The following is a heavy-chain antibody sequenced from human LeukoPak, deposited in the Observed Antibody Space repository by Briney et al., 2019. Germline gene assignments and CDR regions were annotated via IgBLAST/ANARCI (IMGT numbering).Heavy chain of an antibody. Sequence: PGGSLRLSCAASGFSFRSYSLHWVRQAPPKGLEWVSSISSSSSYIYYAASVKGRFTISRDNAKNPLYLQMNSLRAEDTAVYYCARRTVVAATRVIDYWGQGTLVTVSS. CDR3: ARRTVVAATRVIDY. J-gene: IGHJ4*02. V-gene: IGHV3-21*01. D-gene: IGHD2-15*01. CDR1: GFSFRSYS. CDR2: ISSSSSYI.